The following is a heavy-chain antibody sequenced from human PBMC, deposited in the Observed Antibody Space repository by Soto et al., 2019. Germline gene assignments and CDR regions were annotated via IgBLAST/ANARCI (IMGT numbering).Heavy chain of an antibody. CDR2: ISSSSSTI. Sequence: GGSLRLSCAASGFTFSSYSMNWVRQAPGKGLEWVSYISSSSSTIYYADSVKGRFTISRDNAKYSLYLQMNSLRDEDTAVYYCARGGDSSGSYYGMDVRGQRSTVNLSS. J-gene: IGHJ6*02. V-gene: IGHV3-48*02. CDR3: ARGGDSSGSYYGMDV. D-gene: IGHD3-22*01. CDR1: GFTFSSYS.